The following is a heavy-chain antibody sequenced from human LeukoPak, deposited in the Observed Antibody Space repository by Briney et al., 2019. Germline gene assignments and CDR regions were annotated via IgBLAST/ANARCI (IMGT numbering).Heavy chain of an antibody. CDR2: TYYRYKWYK. J-gene: IGHJ3*02. CDR1: GDSVSSNSAA. V-gene: IGHV6-1*01. D-gene: IGHD2-8*01. Sequence: SRTLSLTCAISGDSVSSNSAAWNWIRQSPSRGLEWLGKTYYRYKWYKDYAVSVKSRITINPDTSKNQFSLQLNSVTHEDTAVYYCAREGEAGSKYATFDIWGQGTMVTVPS. CDR3: AREGEAGSKYATFDI.